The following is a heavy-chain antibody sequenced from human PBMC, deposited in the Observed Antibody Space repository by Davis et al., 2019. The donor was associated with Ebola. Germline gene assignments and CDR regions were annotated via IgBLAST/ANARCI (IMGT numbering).Heavy chain of an antibody. D-gene: IGHD2-8*01. CDR2: IYYSGST. CDR3: ARGRLYPGV. CDR1: GGSISSYY. V-gene: IGHV4-59*12. Sequence: MPSETLSLTCTVSGGSISSYYWSWIRPPPWKGLEWIGYIYYSGSTNYDPSFKSRVTISVDTSKNQFSLKLSSVTAADTAVYYWARGRLYPGVWGKGTTVTVSS. J-gene: IGHJ6*04.